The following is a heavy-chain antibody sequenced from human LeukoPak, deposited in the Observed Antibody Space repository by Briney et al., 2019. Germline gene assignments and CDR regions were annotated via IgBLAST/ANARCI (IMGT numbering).Heavy chain of an antibody. CDR3: AREGHSYYDFWSGYYNRPPNDAFDI. J-gene: IGHJ3*02. D-gene: IGHD3-3*01. Sequence: SVKVSCKASGGTFSSYAISWVRQAPGQGLEWMGRIIPILGMANYAQKFQGRVTITADKSTSTAYMELSSLRSEDTAVYYCAREGHSYYDFWSGYYNRPPNDAFDIWGQGTMVTVSS. V-gene: IGHV1-69*04. CDR2: IIPILGMA. CDR1: GGTFSSYA.